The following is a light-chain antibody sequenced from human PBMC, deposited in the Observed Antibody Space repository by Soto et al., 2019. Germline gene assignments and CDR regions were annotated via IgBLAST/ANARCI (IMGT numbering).Light chain of an antibody. Sequence: QSVLTQPASVSGSPGQSITISCTGTSSDVGGYNFVSWYQQHPGKAPKLMIYEVSNRPSGVSNRFSGSMSGNTASLTISGLQAEDEADYYCCSYTSSSTWVFGGVTKVTVL. V-gene: IGLV2-14*01. CDR3: CSYTSSSTWV. CDR2: EVS. J-gene: IGLJ3*02. CDR1: SSDVGGYNF.